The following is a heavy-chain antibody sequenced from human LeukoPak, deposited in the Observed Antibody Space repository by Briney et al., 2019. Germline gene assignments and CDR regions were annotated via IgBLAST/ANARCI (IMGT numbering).Heavy chain of an antibody. CDR1: GHSFSSYW. D-gene: IGHD6-19*01. CDR2: IYPGDSAT. Sequence: GESLKISCKGSGHSFSSYWIGWVRQMPGKGLEWMGIIYPGDSATTYSPSFEGQVTISADKSISTAYLQWSSLKASDTAVYYCARHYNSGWYFDYWGQGTLVTV. J-gene: IGHJ4*02. V-gene: IGHV5-51*01. CDR3: ARHYNSGWYFDY.